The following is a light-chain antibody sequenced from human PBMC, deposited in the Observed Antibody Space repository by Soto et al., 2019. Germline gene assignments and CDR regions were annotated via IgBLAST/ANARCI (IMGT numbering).Light chain of an antibody. J-gene: IGKJ1*01. V-gene: IGKV3D-15*01. CDR3: QQYNNWWT. Sequence: EIVLTQSPGTLSLSPGERVALSCRASQSVISSYLAWYQQKPGQAPRLFIYGASNRATGIPARFSGSGSGTDFILTISSLQSEDFAVYYCQQYNNWWTFGQGTKVDIK. CDR1: QSVISSY. CDR2: GAS.